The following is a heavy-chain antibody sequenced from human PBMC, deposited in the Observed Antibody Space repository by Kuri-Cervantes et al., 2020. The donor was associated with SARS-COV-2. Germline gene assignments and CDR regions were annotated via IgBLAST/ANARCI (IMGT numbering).Heavy chain of an antibody. J-gene: IGHJ6*02. CDR1: GGTFIGYA. CDR3: AREGDYSYYHGMDV. Sequence: SVKVSCKATGGTFIGYAFSWVRQAPGQGPEWMGGIIPMLGTANYAQKFQDRVTITTDESTRTVYMELSSLRSEDSAVYYCAREGDYSYYHGMDVWGQGTTVTVSS. V-gene: IGHV1-69*05. CDR2: IIPMLGTA.